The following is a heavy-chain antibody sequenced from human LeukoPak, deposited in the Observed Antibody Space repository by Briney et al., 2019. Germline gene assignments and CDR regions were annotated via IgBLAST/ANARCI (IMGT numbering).Heavy chain of an antibody. CDR3: ARETYCSGGSCYLGGWYYYYYMDV. CDR2: INHSGST. CDR1: GGSFSGYY. Sequence: SETLSLTCAVYGGSFSGYYWSWIRQPPGKGLEWIGEINHSGSTNYNPFLKGRVTISVDTSKNQFSLKLSSVTAADTAVYYCARETYCSGGSCYLGGWYYYYYMDVWGKGTTVTVSS. V-gene: IGHV4-34*01. D-gene: IGHD2-15*01. J-gene: IGHJ6*03.